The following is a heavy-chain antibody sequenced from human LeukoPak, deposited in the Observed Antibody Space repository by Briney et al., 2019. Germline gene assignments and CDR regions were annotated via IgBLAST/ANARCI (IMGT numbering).Heavy chain of an antibody. Sequence: SETLSLTCTVSGGSISSYYWSWIRQPPGKGLEWIGYIFYSGSTNYNPSLESRVTMSVDTSKSQFSLKLRSVTAADTAVYYCARPGVGSGRYGAFDIWGQGTLVIVSS. J-gene: IGHJ3*02. CDR3: ARPGVGSGRYGAFDI. CDR2: IFYSGST. CDR1: GGSISSYY. V-gene: IGHV4-59*08. D-gene: IGHD5-18*01.